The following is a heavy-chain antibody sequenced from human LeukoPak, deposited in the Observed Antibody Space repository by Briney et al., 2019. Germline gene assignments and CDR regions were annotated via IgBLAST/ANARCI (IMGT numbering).Heavy chain of an antibody. CDR2: MNPNSGNT. CDR1: GYTFTSYD. CDR3: ARGPADFDY. V-gene: IGHV1-8*03. J-gene: IGHJ4*02. Sequence: ASVKVSCKASGYTFTSYDINWVRQATGQGIEWMGWMNPNSGNTGYAQKLQGRVTITRNTSISTAYMELSSLRSEDTAVYYCARGPADFDYWGQGTLVTVSS.